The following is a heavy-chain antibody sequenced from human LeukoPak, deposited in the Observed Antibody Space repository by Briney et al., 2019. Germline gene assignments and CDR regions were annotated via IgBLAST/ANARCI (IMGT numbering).Heavy chain of an antibody. CDR3: ARSHSSSWYFDY. V-gene: IGHV4-39*07. J-gene: IGHJ4*02. Sequence: PSETLSLTCTVSGGSISSSSYYWGWIRQPPGKGLEWIGSIYYSGSTYYNPSLKSRVTISVDTSKNQFSLKLSSVTAADTAVYYCARSHSSSWYFDYWGQGTLVTVSS. D-gene: IGHD6-13*01. CDR2: IYYSGST. CDR1: GGSISSSSYY.